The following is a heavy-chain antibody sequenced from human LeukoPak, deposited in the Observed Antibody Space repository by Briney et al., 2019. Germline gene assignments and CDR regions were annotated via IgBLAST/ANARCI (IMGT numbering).Heavy chain of an antibody. J-gene: IGHJ6*03. CDR1: GGSISSYY. Sequence: SETLSLTCTVSGGSISSYYWSWIRQPPGKGLEWIGCIYTSGSTNYNPSLKSRVTISVDTSKNQFSLKLSSVTAADTAVYYCARLKWEGSYYYYYMDVWGKGTTVTVSS. CDR3: ARLKWEGSYYYYYMDV. CDR2: IYTSGST. V-gene: IGHV4-4*09. D-gene: IGHD1-26*01.